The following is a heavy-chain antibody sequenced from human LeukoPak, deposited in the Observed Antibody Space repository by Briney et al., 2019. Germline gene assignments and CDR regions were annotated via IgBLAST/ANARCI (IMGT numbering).Heavy chain of an antibody. D-gene: IGHD5-18*01. CDR3: ARGDTAMAYFDY. Sequence: PGGSLRLSCAASGFTFDDYGMSWVRQAPGKGLEWVSGINWNGGSTGYADSVKGRFTISRDNAKNSLYLQMNSLRAEDTAVYYCARGDTAMAYFDYWGQGTLVTVSS. CDR1: GFTFDDYG. CDR2: INWNGGST. J-gene: IGHJ4*02. V-gene: IGHV3-20*04.